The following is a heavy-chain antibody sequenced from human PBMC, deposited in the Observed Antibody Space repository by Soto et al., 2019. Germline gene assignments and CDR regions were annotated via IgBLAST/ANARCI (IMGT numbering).Heavy chain of an antibody. J-gene: IGHJ4*02. CDR3: AKERKPGTGRFY. D-gene: IGHD1-1*01. Sequence: PVVSLRLSCAASGFTFSSYAMSWVRQAPGKGLEWVSAISGSGGSTYYADSVKGRFTISRDNSKNTLYLQMNSLRAEDTAVYYCAKERKPGTGRFYWGQGTLVTVSS. CDR2: ISGSGGST. CDR1: GFTFSSYA. V-gene: IGHV3-23*01.